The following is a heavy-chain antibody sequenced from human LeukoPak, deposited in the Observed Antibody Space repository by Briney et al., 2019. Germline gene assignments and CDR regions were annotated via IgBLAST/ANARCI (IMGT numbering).Heavy chain of an antibody. D-gene: IGHD4-11*01. Sequence: SVKVSCKASGGTFSSYAISWVRQAPGQGLEWMGGIIPIFGTANYAQKFHGRVTITTDESTGTAYMELSSLRSEDTAVYYCASSVTQLGYWFDPWGQGTLVTVSS. V-gene: IGHV1-69*05. CDR2: IIPIFGTA. CDR3: ASSVTQLGYWFDP. J-gene: IGHJ5*02. CDR1: GGTFSSYA.